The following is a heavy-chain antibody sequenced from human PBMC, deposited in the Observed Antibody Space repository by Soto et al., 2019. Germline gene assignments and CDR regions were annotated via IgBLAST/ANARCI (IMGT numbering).Heavy chain of an antibody. CDR2: ISAYNGNT. CDR1: GYTFTSHG. Sequence: ASMKVFFQASGYTFTSHGISLVRPAPGQRLGGMGWISAYNGNTNYAQKLQGRVTMTTDTSTSTAYMELRSLRSDDTAVYYCARSGSCSGGSCYPGSWFDPWGQGTLVTVSS. V-gene: IGHV1-18*01. J-gene: IGHJ5*02. CDR3: ARSGSCSGGSCYPGSWFDP. D-gene: IGHD2-15*01.